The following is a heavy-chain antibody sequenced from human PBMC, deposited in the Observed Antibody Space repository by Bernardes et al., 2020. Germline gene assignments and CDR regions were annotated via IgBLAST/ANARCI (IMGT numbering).Heavy chain of an antibody. D-gene: IGHD3-22*01. CDR2: MNPNSGNT. CDR3: ARGGITMIPPYYYYYMDV. Sequence: ASVKVSCKASGYTFTSYDINWVRQATGQGREWMGWMNPNSGNTGYAQKFQGRVTMTRNTSISTAYMELSSLRSEDTAVYYCARGGITMIPPYYYYYMDVWGKGTTVTVSS. CDR1: GYTFTSYD. V-gene: IGHV1-8*01. J-gene: IGHJ6*03.